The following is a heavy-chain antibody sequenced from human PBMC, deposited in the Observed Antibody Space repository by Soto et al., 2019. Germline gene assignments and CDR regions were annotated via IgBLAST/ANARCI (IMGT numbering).Heavy chain of an antibody. V-gene: IGHV4-31*03. CDR2: IYYSGST. J-gene: IGHJ3*02. CDR1: GGSISSGGYY. Sequence: TSETLSLTCTVSGGSISSGGYYWSWLRQHPGKGLEWIGYIYYSGSTYYNPSLKSRVTISVDTSKNQFSLKLSSVTAADTAVYYCARDYYDSSGYYSHDAFDIWGQGTMVTVSS. D-gene: IGHD3-22*01. CDR3: ARDYYDSSGYYSHDAFDI.